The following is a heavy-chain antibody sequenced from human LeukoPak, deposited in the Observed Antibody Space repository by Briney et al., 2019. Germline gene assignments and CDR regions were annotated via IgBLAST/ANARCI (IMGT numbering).Heavy chain of an antibody. CDR3: ARGAVYYMDV. J-gene: IGHJ6*03. Sequence: SETLSLTCSVSGYSISSGYQWGWIRQSPGKGLERLGSINYNGSTYYNPSLKSRVTISVDTSKNQFSLKLSSVTAADTAVYYCARGAVYYMDVWGKGTTVTVSS. CDR1: GYSISSGYQ. V-gene: IGHV4-38-2*02. CDR2: INYNGST.